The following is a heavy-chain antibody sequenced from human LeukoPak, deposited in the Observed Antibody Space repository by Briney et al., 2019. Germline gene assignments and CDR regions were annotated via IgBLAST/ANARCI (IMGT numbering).Heavy chain of an antibody. D-gene: IGHD4-17*01. V-gene: IGHV1-8*01. J-gene: IGHJ6*02. CDR2: MNPNSGNT. Sequence: ASVKVSCKASGYTFTSYDIYWVRQATGQGLEWMGWMNPNSGNTGYAQKFQGRVTMTRNTSISTAYMEPSSLRSEDTAVYYCARGGRRGYYGDYVGYYYYYGMDVWGQGTTVTVSS. CDR3: ARGGRRGYYGDYVGYYYYYGMDV. CDR1: GYTFTSYD.